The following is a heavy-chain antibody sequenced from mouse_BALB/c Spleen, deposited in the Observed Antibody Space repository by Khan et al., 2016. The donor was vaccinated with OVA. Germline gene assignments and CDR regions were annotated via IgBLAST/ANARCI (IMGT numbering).Heavy chain of an antibody. CDR2: TTSGGSYT. J-gene: IGHJ3*01. D-gene: IGHD2-1*01. CDR1: GFTFSSYG. CDR3: ARLGNS. V-gene: IGHV5-6*01. Sequence: EVELVESGGDLVKPGGSLKLSCAASGFTFSSYGMSWVRQTPDKRLEWVATTTSGGSYTYYPDSVKGRFPVSRDNAKNTLYLQMTSLKSEDTAMYYWARLGNSWGQGTLVTVSA.